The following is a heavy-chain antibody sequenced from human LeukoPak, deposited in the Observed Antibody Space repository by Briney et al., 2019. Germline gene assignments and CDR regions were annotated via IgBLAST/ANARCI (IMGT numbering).Heavy chain of an antibody. D-gene: IGHD2-21*02. Sequence: ASVKVSCKASGYTFTGYYMHWVRQAPGQGLEWMGWINPNSGGTNYAQKFRGRVTMTRDTSISTAYMELSRLRSDDTAVYYCAREVAHCGGDCYPSTTNWFDPWGQGTLVTVSS. J-gene: IGHJ5*02. V-gene: IGHV1-2*02. CDR2: INPNSGGT. CDR3: AREVAHCGGDCYPSTTNWFDP. CDR1: GYTFTGYY.